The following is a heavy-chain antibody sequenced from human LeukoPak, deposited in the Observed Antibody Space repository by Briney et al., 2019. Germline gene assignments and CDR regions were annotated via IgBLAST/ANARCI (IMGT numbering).Heavy chain of an antibody. D-gene: IGHD3-9*01. Sequence: GGSLRLSCAASGFTFSSYAMSWVRQAPGKGLEWVSAISGSGGSTYYADSVKGRFTISRDNSKNTLYLQMNSLRAEDTAVYYCARGVREYYDILTGYYGSSFDYWGQGTLVTVSS. V-gene: IGHV3-23*01. CDR2: ISGSGGST. CDR1: GFTFSSYA. CDR3: ARGVREYYDILTGYYGSSFDY. J-gene: IGHJ4*02.